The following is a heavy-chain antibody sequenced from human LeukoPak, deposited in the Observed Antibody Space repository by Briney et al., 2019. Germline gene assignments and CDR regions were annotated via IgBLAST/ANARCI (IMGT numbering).Heavy chain of an antibody. CDR3: AKDPYGTRYFDY. J-gene: IGHJ4*02. Sequence: GGSLRLSCAASGFTFSDYWMTWVRQAPGKGLEWVANIKPDGSEKYYVDSVKGRFTISRDNSKNTVYLQMNSLRAEDTAVYYCAKDPYGTRYFDYWGQGTLVTVSS. V-gene: IGHV3-7*03. D-gene: IGHD2-2*01. CDR2: IKPDGSEK. CDR1: GFTFSDYW.